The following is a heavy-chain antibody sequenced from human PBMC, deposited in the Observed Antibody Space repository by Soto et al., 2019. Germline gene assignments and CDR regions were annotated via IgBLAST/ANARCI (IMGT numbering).Heavy chain of an antibody. CDR2: IYRSGST. V-gene: IGHV4-4*02. CDR1: GGSISSSQW. CDR3: ARVPDRYFDS. Sequence: PXETLSLTCSVAGGSISSSQWWSWVRQPPGKGLEWIGEIYRSGSTNYNPSLKSRVTMSVDKSKNQFSLNLSSVSAADTAVYYCARVPDRYFDSWGQGTLVTVSS. J-gene: IGHJ4*03.